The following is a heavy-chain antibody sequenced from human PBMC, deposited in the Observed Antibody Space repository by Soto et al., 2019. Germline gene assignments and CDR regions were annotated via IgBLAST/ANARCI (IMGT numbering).Heavy chain of an antibody. D-gene: IGHD1-26*01. J-gene: IGHJ4*02. CDR3: GRGRSGQIVVFY. CDR2: ISAYNGNT. CDR1: GYTFTSYG. Sequence: ASVKVSCKASGYTFTSYGISWARQAPGQGLEWMGWISAYNGNTNYAQKLQGRVTMTTDTSTSTAYMELRSLRSDDTAVYYCGRGRSGQIVVFYWGQGTPVTVSS. V-gene: IGHV1-18*01.